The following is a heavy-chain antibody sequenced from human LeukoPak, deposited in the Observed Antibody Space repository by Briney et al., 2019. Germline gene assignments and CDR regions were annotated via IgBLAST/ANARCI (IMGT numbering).Heavy chain of an antibody. CDR1: GGSISSHY. V-gene: IGHV4-59*11. J-gene: IGHJ4*02. Sequence: SETLSLTCTVSGGSISSHYWSWIRQPPGKGLEWIGYIYYSGSTNYNPSLKSRVTMSVDTSKNQFSLKLSSVTAADTAVYYCARSISTSPLHFDYWGQGTLVTVSS. CDR2: IYYSGST. D-gene: IGHD2-2*01. CDR3: ARSISTSPLHFDY.